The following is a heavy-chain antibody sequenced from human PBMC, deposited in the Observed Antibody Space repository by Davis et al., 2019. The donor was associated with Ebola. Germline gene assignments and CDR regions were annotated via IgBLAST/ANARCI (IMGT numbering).Heavy chain of an antibody. Sequence: AASVKVSCKASGYIFTRYTLHWMRQAPGQRLEWMGWINPHNGNTNYAQNVQGRVIMTSDTATTTAYMEVGSLRSDDTAVYYCARAQFPTTSDHWGQGTLVTVSS. CDR2: INPHNGNT. D-gene: IGHD1-1*01. CDR1: GYIFTRYT. J-gene: IGHJ4*02. V-gene: IGHV1-18*01. CDR3: ARAQFPTTSDH.